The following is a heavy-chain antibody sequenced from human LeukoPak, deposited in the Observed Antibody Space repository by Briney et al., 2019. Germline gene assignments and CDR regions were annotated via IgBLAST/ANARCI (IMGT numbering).Heavy chain of an antibody. D-gene: IGHD2-15*01. J-gene: IGHJ4*02. Sequence: PAETLSLTCAVYGGSFSGYYWSWIRQPPGKGLEWIGEINHSGSTKYNPSLKTRVTMSVDTAKNQFSLKMSSLTAADTAVYYCARDGGYCSGGSCYSDNWGQRTLVTVSS. CDR1: GGSFSGYY. CDR2: INHSGST. V-gene: IGHV4-34*01. CDR3: ARDGGYCSGGSCYSDN.